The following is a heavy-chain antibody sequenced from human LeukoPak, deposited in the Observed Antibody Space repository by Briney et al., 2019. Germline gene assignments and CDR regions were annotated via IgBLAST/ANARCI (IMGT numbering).Heavy chain of an antibody. CDR3: ARDDTISGSFDY. CDR1: GFTFSSYS. Sequence: GGSLRLSCAASGFTFSSYSMNWVRQAPGKGPEWVSSISSSSSYIYYADSVKGRFTISRDNAKNSLYLQMNSLRAEDTAVYYCARDDTISGSFDYWGQGTLVTVSS. V-gene: IGHV3-21*01. CDR2: ISSSSSYI. J-gene: IGHJ4*02. D-gene: IGHD3-10*01.